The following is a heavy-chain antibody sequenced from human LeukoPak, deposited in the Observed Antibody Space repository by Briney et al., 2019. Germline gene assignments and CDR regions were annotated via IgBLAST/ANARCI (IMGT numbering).Heavy chain of an antibody. V-gene: IGHV3-30*02. CDR3: AKDGSRLEGLPIDY. J-gene: IGHJ4*02. CDR1: GFTFSGYG. D-gene: IGHD3/OR15-3a*01. Sequence: PGGSLRLSCAASGFTFSGYGMHWVRQAPGKGLEWVAFIRYDGSNKYYADSVKGRFTISGDNSKNTLYLQMNSLRAEDTAVYYCAKDGSRLEGLPIDYWGQGTLVTVSS. CDR2: IRYDGSNK.